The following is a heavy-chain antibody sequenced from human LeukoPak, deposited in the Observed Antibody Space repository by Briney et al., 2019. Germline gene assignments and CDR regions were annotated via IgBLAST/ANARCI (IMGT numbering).Heavy chain of an antibody. CDR3: AREYFYESRGYHYYWFDP. J-gene: IGHJ5*02. Sequence: ASVKVSCEASGYTFTAYYVHWVRQAPGQGLEWMGWINPNSGGTNYAQKFQGRVTMTRDTSISTAYMELSSLSSDDTAVYYCAREYFYESRGYHYYWFDPWGQGTLVTGSS. CDR2: INPNSGGT. V-gene: IGHV1-2*02. CDR1: GYTFTAYY. D-gene: IGHD3-22*01.